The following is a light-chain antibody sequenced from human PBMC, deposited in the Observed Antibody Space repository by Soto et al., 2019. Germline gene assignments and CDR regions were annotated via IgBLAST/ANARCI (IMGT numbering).Light chain of an antibody. J-gene: IGLJ2*01. CDR2: EGS. CDR1: SSDVGSYNL. CDR3: CSYAGSVV. Sequence: QSALTQPASVSGSPGQSITISCTGTSSDVGSYNLVSWYQQHPGKALKLMIYEGSKRPSGVSNRFSGSKSGNTASLTISGLQAEDEADYYCCSYAGSVVFGGGTQLTVL. V-gene: IGLV2-23*01.